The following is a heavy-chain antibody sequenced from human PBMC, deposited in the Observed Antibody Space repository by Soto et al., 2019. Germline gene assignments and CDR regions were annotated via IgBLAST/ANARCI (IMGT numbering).Heavy chain of an antibody. J-gene: IGHJ6*02. CDR2: ISSSSSTI. V-gene: IGHV3-48*02. Sequence: QSGGSLRLSCAASGFTFSSYSMNWVRQAPGKGLEWVSYISSSSSTIYYADSVKGRFTISRDNAKNSLYLQMNSLRDEDTAVYYCARKNTYYYDSSGRMDVWGQGTTVTVSS. CDR1: GFTFSSYS. CDR3: ARKNTYYYDSSGRMDV. D-gene: IGHD3-22*01.